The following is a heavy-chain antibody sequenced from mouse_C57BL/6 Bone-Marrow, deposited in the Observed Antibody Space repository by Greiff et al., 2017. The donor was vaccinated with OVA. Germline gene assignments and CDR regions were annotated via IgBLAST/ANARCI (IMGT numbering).Heavy chain of an antibody. D-gene: IGHD2-2*01. CDR2: IDPSDSYT. CDR1: GYTFTSYW. V-gene: IGHV1-50*01. CDR3: AREGVRLLLAY. J-gene: IGHJ3*01. Sequence: QVQLQQSGAELVKPGASVKLSCKASGYTFTSYWMQWVKQRPGQGLEWIGEIDPSDSYTNYNQKFKGKATLTVDTSSSTAYMQLSSLTSEDSAVYYCAREGVRLLLAYWGKGTLVTVSA.